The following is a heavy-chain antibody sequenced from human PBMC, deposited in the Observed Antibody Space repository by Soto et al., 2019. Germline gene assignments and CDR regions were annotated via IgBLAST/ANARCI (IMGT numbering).Heavy chain of an antibody. Sequence: HPGGSLRLSCAASGFTFSSYAMSWVRQAPGKGLEWVSAISGSGGSTYYADSVKGRFTISRDNSKNTLYLQMNSLRAEDTAVYYCAKVFPGLRYFDWLPWAYWGQGTLVTVSS. D-gene: IGHD3-9*01. CDR2: ISGSGGST. CDR1: GFTFSSYA. V-gene: IGHV3-23*01. J-gene: IGHJ4*02. CDR3: AKVFPGLRYFDWLPWAY.